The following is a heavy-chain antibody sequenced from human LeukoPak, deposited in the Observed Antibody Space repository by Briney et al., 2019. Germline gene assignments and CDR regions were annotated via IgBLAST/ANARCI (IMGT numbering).Heavy chain of an antibody. J-gene: IGHJ4*02. CDR2: IWYDGSNK. Sequence: GRSLRLSCVASGFTFSSYGMHWVRQAPGKGLEWVAVIWYDGSNKYYADSVKGRFTISRDNSKNTLYLQMNSLRAEDTAVYYCARDPEMATINNYFDYWGQGTLVTVSS. V-gene: IGHV3-33*01. D-gene: IGHD5-24*01. CDR3: ARDPEMATINNYFDY. CDR1: GFTFSSYG.